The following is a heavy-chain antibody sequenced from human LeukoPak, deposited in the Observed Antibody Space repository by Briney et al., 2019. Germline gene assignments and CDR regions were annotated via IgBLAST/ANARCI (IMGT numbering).Heavy chain of an antibody. Sequence: GASVKVSCKASGGTFSSYAISWVRQAPGQGLEWMGRIIPILGIANYAQKFQGRVTITADKSTSTAYMELSSLRSEDTAVYYCARFPGGYDSFDYWGQGTLVTVSS. D-gene: IGHD5-12*01. J-gene: IGHJ4*02. CDR1: GGTFSSYA. CDR3: ARFPGGYDSFDY. CDR2: IIPILGIA. V-gene: IGHV1-69*04.